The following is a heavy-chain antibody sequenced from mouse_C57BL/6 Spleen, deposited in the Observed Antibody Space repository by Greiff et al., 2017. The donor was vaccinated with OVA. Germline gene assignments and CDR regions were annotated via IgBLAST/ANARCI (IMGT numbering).Heavy chain of an antibody. J-gene: IGHJ2*01. Sequence: EVMLVESGGGLVKPGGSLKLSCAASGFTFSDYGMHWVRQAPEKGLEWVAYISSGSSTIYYADTVKGRFTISRDNAKNTLFLHMTSLRSEDTAMYYCARGGWLRQDYFDYWGQGTTLTVSS. D-gene: IGHD2-2*01. CDR2: ISSGSSTI. CDR3: ARGGWLRQDYFDY. CDR1: GFTFSDYG. V-gene: IGHV5-17*01.